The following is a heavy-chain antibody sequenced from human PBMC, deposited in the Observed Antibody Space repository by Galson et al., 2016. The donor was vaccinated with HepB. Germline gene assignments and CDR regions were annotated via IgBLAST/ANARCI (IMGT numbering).Heavy chain of an antibody. J-gene: IGHJ4*02. CDR3: AKGMATIGHYFDY. D-gene: IGHD5-24*01. CDR2: ISGSGGST. CDR1: GFTFSTYA. Sequence: SLRLSCAASGFTFSTYAMSWVRQAPGKGLEWVSGISGSGGSTYYTDSVKGRFTISRDNSKNTLYLQMNILRAEDTAVYYCAKGMATIGHYFDYWGQGTLVTVSS. V-gene: IGHV3-23*01.